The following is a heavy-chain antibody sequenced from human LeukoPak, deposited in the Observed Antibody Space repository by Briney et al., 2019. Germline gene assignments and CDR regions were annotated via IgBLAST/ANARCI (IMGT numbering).Heavy chain of an antibody. Sequence: PSETLSLTCTVSGGSISSYYWSWIRQPAGKGLEWIGRIYTSGSTNYNPSLKSRVTISADTSKNQFSLKLSSVTAADTAVYYCAQNGQGGFSFDPWGQGTLVTVSS. J-gene: IGHJ5*02. CDR1: GGSISSYY. V-gene: IGHV4-4*07. CDR3: AQNGQGGFSFDP. CDR2: IYTSGST. D-gene: IGHD2-8*01.